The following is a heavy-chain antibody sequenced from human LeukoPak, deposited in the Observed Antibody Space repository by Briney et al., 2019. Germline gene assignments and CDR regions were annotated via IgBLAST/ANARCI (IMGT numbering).Heavy chain of an antibody. Sequence: SQTLSLTCTVSGGSISSGSYYWSWIRQPAGKGLEWLGRIYTSGSTNYNPSLKSRVTISVDTSKNQLSLKLSSETAADTAVYYCAREGPISGSYAAFDIWGQGTMVTVSS. CDR1: GGSISSGSYY. CDR3: AREGPISGSYAAFDI. V-gene: IGHV4-61*02. J-gene: IGHJ3*02. D-gene: IGHD1-26*01. CDR2: IYTSGST.